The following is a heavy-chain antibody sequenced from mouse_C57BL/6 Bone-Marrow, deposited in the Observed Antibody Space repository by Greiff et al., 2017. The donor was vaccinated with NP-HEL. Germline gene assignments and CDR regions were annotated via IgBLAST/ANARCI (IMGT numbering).Heavy chain of an antibody. CDR2: IDPSDSYT. J-gene: IGHJ3*01. Sequence: QVQLQQPGAELVRPGTSVKLSCKASGYTFTSYWMHWVKQRPGQGLEWIGVIDPSDSYTNYNQKFKGKATLTVDTSSSTAYMQLSSLTSGDSAVDYCARVYSRIKWFAYEGQGTGVTVT. V-gene: IGHV1-59*01. CDR3: ARVYSRIKWFAY. CDR1: GYTFTSYW. D-gene: IGHD2-5*01.